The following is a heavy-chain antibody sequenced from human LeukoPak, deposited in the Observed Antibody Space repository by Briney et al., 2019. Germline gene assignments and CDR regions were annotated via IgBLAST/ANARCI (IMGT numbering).Heavy chain of an antibody. CDR1: GYTFTSYA. V-gene: IGHV1-18*01. Sequence: GASVKVSCKASGYTFTSYAMHWVRQAPGQGLEWMGWVSAYNGNTNYAQKLQGRVTMTTDTSTSTAYMELRSLRSDDTAVYYCARSGTYYDTPLAQLHNWFDPWGQGTLVTVSS. CDR3: ARSGTYYDTPLAQLHNWFDP. J-gene: IGHJ5*02. D-gene: IGHD3-9*01. CDR2: VSAYNGNT.